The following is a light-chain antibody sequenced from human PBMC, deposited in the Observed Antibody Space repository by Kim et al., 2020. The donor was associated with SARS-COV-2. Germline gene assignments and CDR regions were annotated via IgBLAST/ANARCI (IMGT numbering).Light chain of an antibody. Sequence: EIVMTQSPATLSVSPGERATLSCRASQSVSSNLAWYQQKPGQAPRRLIYGASTRATGIPARFSGSGSGTEFTLTISSLQSEDFAVYYWQQYNNWPPDTFGQVTKLEI. CDR2: GAS. CDR1: QSVSSN. V-gene: IGKV3-15*01. CDR3: QQYNNWPPDT. J-gene: IGKJ2*01.